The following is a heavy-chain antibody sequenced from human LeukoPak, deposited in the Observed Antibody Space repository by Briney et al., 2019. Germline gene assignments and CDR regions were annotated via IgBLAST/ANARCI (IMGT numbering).Heavy chain of an antibody. CDR1: GYTFTSYG. CDR2: ISAYNGNT. D-gene: IGHD4-11*01. CDR3: ARVGHGLGNYLGNWFDP. Sequence: ASVKVSCKASGYTFTSYGISWVRQAPGQGLEWMGWISAYNGNTNYAQKLQGRVTMTTDTSTSTAYMELRSLRSDDTAVYYCARVGHGLGNYLGNWFDPWGQGTLVTVSP. J-gene: IGHJ5*02. V-gene: IGHV1-18*01.